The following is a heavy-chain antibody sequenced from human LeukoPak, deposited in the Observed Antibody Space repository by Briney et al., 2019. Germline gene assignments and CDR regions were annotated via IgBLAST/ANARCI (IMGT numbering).Heavy chain of an antibody. V-gene: IGHV3-30*03. D-gene: IGHD3-16*01. J-gene: IGHJ4*02. CDR3: ARSNNGGWGYCDY. CDR1: GFTFSDYG. CDR2: ISYDGSNK. Sequence: GGSLRLSCAASGFTFSDYGMHWVRQAPGKGLEWVAVISYDGSNKYYADSVKGRFTISRDNSKNTLYVQMSSLRAEDTAVYYCARSNNGGWGYCDYWGQGSLVTVSS.